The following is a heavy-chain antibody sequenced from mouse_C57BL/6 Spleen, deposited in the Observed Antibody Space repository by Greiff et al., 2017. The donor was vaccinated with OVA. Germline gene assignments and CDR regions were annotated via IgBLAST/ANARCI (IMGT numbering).Heavy chain of an antibody. D-gene: IGHD2-2*01. CDR2: SRNKANDYTT. J-gene: IGHJ1*03. Sequence: EVKLMESGGGLVQSGRSLRLSCATSGFTFSDFYMEWVRQAPGKGLEWIAASRNKANDYTTEYSASVKGRFIVSRDTSQSILYLQMNALRAEDTAIYYCAGDDYGWGYFDVWGTGTTVTVSS. CDR3: AGDDYGWGYFDV. CDR1: GFTFSDFY. V-gene: IGHV7-1*01.